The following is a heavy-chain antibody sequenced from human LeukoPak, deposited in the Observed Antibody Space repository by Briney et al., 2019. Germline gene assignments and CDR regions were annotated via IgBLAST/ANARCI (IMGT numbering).Heavy chain of an antibody. V-gene: IGHV4-59*01. CDR3: AGWIQLWSTHAFDI. CDR1: GGSISSYY. Sequence: SETLSLTCTVSGGSISSYYWSWIRQPPGKGLEWIGYIYYSGSTNYNPSLKSRVTISVDTSKNQFSLKLSSVTTADTAVYYCAGWIQLWSTHAFDIWGQGTMVTVSS. CDR2: IYYSGST. D-gene: IGHD5-18*01. J-gene: IGHJ3*02.